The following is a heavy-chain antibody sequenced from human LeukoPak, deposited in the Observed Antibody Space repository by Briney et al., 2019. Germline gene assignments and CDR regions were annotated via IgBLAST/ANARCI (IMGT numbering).Heavy chain of an antibody. V-gene: IGHV3-74*01. J-gene: IGHJ4*02. Sequence: GSLRLSCAASGFTFSSYWMHWVRQAPGKGLGWVSRINSDGSSTSYADSVKGRFTISRDNAKNTLYLQMNSLRAEDTAVYYCARGGYYEPPHDYWGQGTLVTVSS. CDR3: ARGGYYEPPHDY. D-gene: IGHD3-22*01. CDR2: INSDGSST. CDR1: GFTFSSYW.